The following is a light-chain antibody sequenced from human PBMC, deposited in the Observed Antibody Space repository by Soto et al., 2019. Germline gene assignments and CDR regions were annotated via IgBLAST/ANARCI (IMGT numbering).Light chain of an antibody. CDR1: QLFSSN. V-gene: IGKV3-15*01. CDR3: QQYNDWPRT. CDR2: GSS. J-gene: IGKJ5*01. Sequence: IVLAQSSATLSLSPGESVTLSCRASQLFSSNLAWYQRRPGQAPRLLIYGSSTRATGVPARFSGSTSGTEFTLTISSLQSEDFGVYYCQQYNDWPRTFGQGTRLEIK.